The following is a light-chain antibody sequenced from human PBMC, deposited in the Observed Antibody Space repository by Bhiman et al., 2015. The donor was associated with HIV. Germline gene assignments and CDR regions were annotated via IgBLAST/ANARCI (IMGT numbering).Light chain of an antibody. V-gene: IGLV2-23*02. Sequence: QSALTQPASVSGSPGQSITISCTGTTSDVGNYRLVSWYQQHPGKAPKLILFEVSKRPSGVSNRFSGSKSDTTASLTISGLQAEDEADCPHYVFGTGTKVTVL. CDR3: YV. CDR1: TSDVGNYRL. CDR2: EVS. J-gene: IGLJ1*01.